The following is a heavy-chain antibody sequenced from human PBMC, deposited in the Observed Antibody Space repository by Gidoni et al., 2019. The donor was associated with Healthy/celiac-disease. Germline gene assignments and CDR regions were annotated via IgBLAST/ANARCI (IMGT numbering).Heavy chain of an antibody. Sequence: EVQLVESGGGLVQPGGSLRLSCAASGFTFSRYDMHWVRQATGKGLEWVSAIGTAGDTYYPGSVKGRFTISRENAKNSLYLQMHSLRAGDTALYYCARGKLVGGYLPFEYWGQGTLVTVSS. CDR2: IGTAGDT. CDR1: GFTFSRYD. CDR3: ARGKLVGGYLPFEY. V-gene: IGHV3-13*01. J-gene: IGHJ4*02. D-gene: IGHD5-12*01.